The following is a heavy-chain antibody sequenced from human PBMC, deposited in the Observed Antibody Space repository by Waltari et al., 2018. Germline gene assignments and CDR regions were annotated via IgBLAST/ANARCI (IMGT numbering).Heavy chain of an antibody. D-gene: IGHD4-17*01. V-gene: IGHV1-69*14. CDR2: IIPIFGTA. Sequence: QVQLVQSGAEVKKPGSSVKVSCKASGGTFSSYAISWVRQAPGQGLAWMGGIIPIFGTANYAQKFQGRVTITADKSTSTAYMELSSLRSEDTAVYYCARALDYGDYVGDAFDIWGQGTMVTVSS. CDR3: ARALDYGDYVGDAFDI. CDR1: GGTFSSYA. J-gene: IGHJ3*02.